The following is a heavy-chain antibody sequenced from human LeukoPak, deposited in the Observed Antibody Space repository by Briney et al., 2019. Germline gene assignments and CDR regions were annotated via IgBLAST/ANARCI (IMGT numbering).Heavy chain of an antibody. Sequence: ASVKVSCKASGGTFSSYAISWVRQAPGQGLEWMGGIIPIFGTANYAQKFQGRDTITADESTSTAYMELSSLRSEDTAVYYCARGLIVVVERVAFDIWGQGTMVTVSS. D-gene: IGHD2-15*01. CDR1: GGTFSSYA. CDR2: IIPIFGTA. V-gene: IGHV1-69*01. J-gene: IGHJ3*02. CDR3: ARGLIVVVERVAFDI.